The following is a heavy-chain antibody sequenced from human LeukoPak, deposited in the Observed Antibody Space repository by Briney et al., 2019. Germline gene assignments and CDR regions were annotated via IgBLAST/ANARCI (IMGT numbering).Heavy chain of an antibody. V-gene: IGHV3-30*18. Sequence: GGSLRLSCAASGFTFSSYGMPWVRQAPGKGLEWVAVISYDGSNKYYADSVKGRFTISRDNSKNTLYPQMNSLRAEDTAVYYCAKVRGTVTTGPQYWGQGTLVTVSS. CDR1: GFTFSSYG. CDR2: ISYDGSNK. CDR3: AKVRGTVTTGPQY. J-gene: IGHJ4*02. D-gene: IGHD4-17*01.